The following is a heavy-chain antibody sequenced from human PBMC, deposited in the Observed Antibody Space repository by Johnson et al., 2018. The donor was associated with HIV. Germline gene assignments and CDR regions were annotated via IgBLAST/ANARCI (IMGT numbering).Heavy chain of an antibody. CDR3: ARERGYFGNPAFDI. CDR2: ISSNGGST. J-gene: IGHJ3*02. V-gene: IGHV3-64*01. Sequence: VQLVESGGGLVQPGGSLRLSCAASGFTFSSYAMHWVRQAPGKGLEYVSAISSNGGSTYYANSVKGRFTISRDNSKNTLYLQMGSLRAEDMAMYYWARERGYFGNPAFDIWGQGTMVTVSS. D-gene: IGHD4-23*01. CDR1: GFTFSSYA.